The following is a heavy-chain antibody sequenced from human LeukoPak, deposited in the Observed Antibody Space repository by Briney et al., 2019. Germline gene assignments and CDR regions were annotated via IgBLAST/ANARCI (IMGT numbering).Heavy chain of an antibody. Sequence: GESLKISCKGSGCSFTSCWIGWGRQMPGHGLEWMGIIYPGDSDTRYSPSFKGQLTISADKSISTAYLQWSSKKASDTATYYCARPVGIRAPADYFDYWGQGHLATVSS. V-gene: IGHV5-51*01. CDR1: GCSFTSCW. CDR2: IYPGDSDT. CDR3: ARPVGIRAPADYFDY. D-gene: IGHD6-13*01. J-gene: IGHJ4*02.